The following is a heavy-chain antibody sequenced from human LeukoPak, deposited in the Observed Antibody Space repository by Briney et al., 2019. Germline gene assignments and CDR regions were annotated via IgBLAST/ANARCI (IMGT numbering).Heavy chain of an antibody. CDR3: VRDRGFGDRITYGMDV. J-gene: IGHJ6*02. Sequence: PSETLSLTCTVSGGSISSGGYYWSWISQHPGKGLEWIGYIYYSGSTYYNPSLKSRVTISVDTSKNQFSLKLSSVTAADTAVYYCVRDRGFGDRITYGMDVWGQETTVTVSS. CDR2: IYYSGST. D-gene: IGHD3-10*01. V-gene: IGHV4-31*03. CDR1: GGSISSGGYY.